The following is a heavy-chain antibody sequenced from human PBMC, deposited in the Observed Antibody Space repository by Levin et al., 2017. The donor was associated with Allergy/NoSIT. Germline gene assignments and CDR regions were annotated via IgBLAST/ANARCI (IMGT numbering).Heavy chain of an antibody. Sequence: GESLKISCAASGFTFSSYAMHWVRQAPGKGLEWVAVISYDGSNKYYADSVKGRFTISRDNSKNTLYLQMNRLRAEDTAVYYCASRVSALCWGQGTLVTVSS. CDR1: GFTFSSYA. V-gene: IGHV3-30-3*01. CDR2: ISYDGSNK. CDR3: ASRVSALC. J-gene: IGHJ4*02. D-gene: IGHD6-13*01.